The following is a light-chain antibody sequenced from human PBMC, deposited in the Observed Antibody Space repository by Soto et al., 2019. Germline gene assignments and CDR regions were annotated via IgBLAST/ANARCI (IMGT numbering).Light chain of an antibody. CDR1: SSNIGSNY. V-gene: IGLV1-47*01. J-gene: IGLJ2*01. Sequence: QSVLPQPPSASGTPGQRVTISCSGSSSNIGSNYVYWYQQLPGTAPKLLIYRSNQRPSGVPDRFSGSKSCTSASLAISGLRSEDEADYYCAAWDDSLSGVVFGGGTKLTVL. CDR2: RSN. CDR3: AAWDDSLSGVV.